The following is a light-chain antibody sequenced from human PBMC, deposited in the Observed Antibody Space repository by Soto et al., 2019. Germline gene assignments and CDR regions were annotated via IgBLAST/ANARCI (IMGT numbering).Light chain of an antibody. CDR1: QSVSSN. CDR2: GAS. Sequence: DIVMTQSPATLSVSPGERATLSCRASQSVSSNLAWYQQKPGQAPRLLIYGASTRATGIPARFSGSGSGTELPLTISSRQSEDFAIYYCQQYNNWPRTFGQGTKVEIK. J-gene: IGKJ1*01. V-gene: IGKV3-15*01. CDR3: QQYNNWPRT.